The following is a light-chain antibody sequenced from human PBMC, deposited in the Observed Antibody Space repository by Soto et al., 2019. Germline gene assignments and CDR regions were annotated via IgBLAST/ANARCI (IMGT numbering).Light chain of an antibody. V-gene: IGKV3-11*01. Sequence: EIVLTQSPATLSLSPGERATLSCRASQSVSSYLAWYQQKPGQAPRLLIFDASNRATGIPARFSGSGSGTDFPLTISSLEPEDFAVYYCQQRGNWPLTFGQGTRLEIK. CDR3: QQRGNWPLT. J-gene: IGKJ5*01. CDR1: QSVSSY. CDR2: DAS.